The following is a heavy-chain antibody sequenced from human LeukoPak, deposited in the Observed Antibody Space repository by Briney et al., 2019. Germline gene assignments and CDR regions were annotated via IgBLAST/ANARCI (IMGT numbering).Heavy chain of an antibody. CDR2: ISSSGSTI. Sequence: GGSLRLSCAASGFTFSDYYMSWIRQAPGKGLEWVSYISSSGSTIYYADSVKGRSTISRDNAKNSLYLQMNSLRAEDTAVYYCARALGRDLYYYYYMDVWGKGTTVTVSS. D-gene: IGHD5-24*01. CDR1: GFTFSDYY. J-gene: IGHJ6*03. V-gene: IGHV3-11*01. CDR3: ARALGRDLYYYYYMDV.